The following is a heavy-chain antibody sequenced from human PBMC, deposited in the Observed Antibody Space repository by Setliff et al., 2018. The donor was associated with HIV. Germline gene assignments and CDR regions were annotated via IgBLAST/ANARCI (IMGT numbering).Heavy chain of an antibody. Sequence: PGGSLCLSCVASSGFAFSDNPMNWVRQAPGKGLEWISHIRGKSDIIKYAESVMGRFTISRDNAKNSLYLEMNSLRAEDTAIYYGARDYNYIFDSWGQGVLVTVSS. J-gene: IGHJ4*02. CDR3: ARDYNYIFDS. CDR2: IRGKSDII. V-gene: IGHV3-48*01. D-gene: IGHD3-22*01. CDR1: GFAFSDNP.